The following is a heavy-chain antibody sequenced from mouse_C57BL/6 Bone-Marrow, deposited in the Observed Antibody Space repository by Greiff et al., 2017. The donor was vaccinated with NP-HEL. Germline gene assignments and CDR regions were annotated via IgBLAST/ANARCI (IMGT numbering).Heavy chain of an antibody. CDR1: GYTFTSYT. Sequence: QLQQSGAELARPGASVKMSCKASGYTFTSYTMHWVKQRPGQGLEWIGYINPSSGYTKYNQKFKDKATLTADKSSSTAYMQLSSLTSEDSAVYYCARWGLRRRYYFDYWGQGTTLTVSS. CDR2: INPSSGYT. V-gene: IGHV1-4*01. J-gene: IGHJ2*01. CDR3: ARWGLRRRYYFDY. D-gene: IGHD2-2*01.